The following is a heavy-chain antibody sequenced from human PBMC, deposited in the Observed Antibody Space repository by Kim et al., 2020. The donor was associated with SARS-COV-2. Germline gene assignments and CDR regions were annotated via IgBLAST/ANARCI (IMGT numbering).Heavy chain of an antibody. CDR1: GFTVSSNY. Sequence: GGSLRLSCAASGFTVSSNYMSWVRQAPGKGLEWVSVIYSGGSTYYADSVKGRFTISRDNSKNTLYLQMNSLRAEDTAVYYCARDKGTNWNDEDHDAFDIWGQGTMVTVSS. CDR3: ARDKGTNWNDEDHDAFDI. J-gene: IGHJ3*02. CDR2: IYSGGST. V-gene: IGHV3-66*01. D-gene: IGHD1-1*01.